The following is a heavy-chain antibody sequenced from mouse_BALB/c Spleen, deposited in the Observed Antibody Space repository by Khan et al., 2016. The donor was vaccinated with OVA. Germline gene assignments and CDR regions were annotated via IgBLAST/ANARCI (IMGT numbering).Heavy chain of an antibody. J-gene: IGHJ2*01. CDR3: AIDSNFDY. V-gene: IGHV5-17*02. CDR2: ISSGSSSI. Sequence: EVELVESGGGLVQPGGSRKLSCAASGFTFSRFGMHWVRQAPEKGLEWVAYISSGSSSIYYADTLKGRFTISRDNPKNTLFLQMTSLRSEDTAMYYCAIDSNFDYWGQGTTLTVSS. CDR1: GFTFSRFG.